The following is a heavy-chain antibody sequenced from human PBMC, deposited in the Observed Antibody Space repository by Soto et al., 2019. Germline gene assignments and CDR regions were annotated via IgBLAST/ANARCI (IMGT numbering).Heavy chain of an antibody. CDR1: GFTFISYG. D-gene: IGHD6-13*01. Sequence: EMPLLESGGGLVQPGGSLRLSCAASGFTFISYGMTCVRQAPGKGLEWVSGITTTGRNTYYAESVKGRFTISRDDSKNVVYVQMTSLRAEDTAVYYCASGAAAAVTAWFDALGQGTLVFVS. J-gene: IGHJ5*02. CDR3: ASGAAAAVTAWFDA. V-gene: IGHV3-23*01. CDR2: ITTTGRNT.